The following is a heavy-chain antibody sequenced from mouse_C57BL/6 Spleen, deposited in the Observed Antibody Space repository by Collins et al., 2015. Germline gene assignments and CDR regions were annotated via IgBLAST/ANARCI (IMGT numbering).Heavy chain of an antibody. V-gene: IGHV1-72*01. Sequence: QVQLQQPGAELVKPGASVKLSCKASGYTFTSYWMHWVKQRPGRGLEWLGRIDPNSGGTKYNEKFKGKATLTVDKPSSTAYMQLSSLTSEDSAVYYCASLYYGNLYYAMDYWGQGTSVTVSS. J-gene: IGHJ4*01. CDR2: IDPNSGGT. CDR1: GYTFTSYW. CDR3: ASLYYGNLYYAMDY. D-gene: IGHD2-1*01.